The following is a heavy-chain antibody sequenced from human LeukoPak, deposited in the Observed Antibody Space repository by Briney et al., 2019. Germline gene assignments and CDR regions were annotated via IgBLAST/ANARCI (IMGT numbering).Heavy chain of an antibody. J-gene: IGHJ4*02. CDR2: TYYGGST. V-gene: IGHV4-31*03. D-gene: IGHD6-19*01. CDR3: ARSGPHGGWYYFDY. Sequence: PSETLSLTCTVSGDSISSGGYCGSWIRHHPGKGLEWIGYTYYGGSTYYTPTLESRVSISIDTSAYQFSLKLSSVTAADTAVYYCARSGPHGGWYYFDYWGQGTLVTVSS. CDR1: GDSISSGGYC.